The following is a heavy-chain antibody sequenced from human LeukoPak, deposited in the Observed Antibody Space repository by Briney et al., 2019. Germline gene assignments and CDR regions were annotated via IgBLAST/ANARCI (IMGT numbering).Heavy chain of an antibody. CDR2: IYYSGST. D-gene: IGHD6-19*01. CDR3: AREQWLTNYYYYGMDV. J-gene: IGHJ6*02. CDR1: GGSISSYY. V-gene: IGHV4-59*01. Sequence: SETLSLTCTVSGGSISSYYWSWIRQPPGKGLEWIGYIYYSGSTNYNPSLKSRVTISVDTSKNQFSLKLSSVTAADTAMYYCAREQWLTNYYYYGMDVWGQGTTVTVSS.